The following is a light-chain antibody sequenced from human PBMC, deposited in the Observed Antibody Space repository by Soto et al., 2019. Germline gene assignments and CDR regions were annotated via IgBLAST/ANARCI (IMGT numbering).Light chain of an antibody. J-gene: IGKJ3*01. CDR1: QGISSY. CDR3: QQLNSYPL. V-gene: IGKV1-9*01. CDR2: AAS. Sequence: DIRLTQSPSFLSASVGDRVTITCRASQGISSYLAWYQQKPGKAPKLLIYAASTLQSGVPSRFSGSGSGTEFTLTISSLQPEDFETYFCQQLNSYPLFGPGTKVDIK.